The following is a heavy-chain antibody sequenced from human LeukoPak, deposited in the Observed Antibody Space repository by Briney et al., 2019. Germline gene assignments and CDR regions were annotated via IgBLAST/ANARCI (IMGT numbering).Heavy chain of an antibody. CDR1: GFTFSSYA. CDR3: ARVRGDYYDSPRVVPKWYAFDI. V-gene: IGHV3-30-3*01. J-gene: IGHJ3*02. Sequence: GGSLRLSCAASGFTFSSYAMHWVRQAPGKGLEWVAVISYDGSNKYYADSVTGRFTISRDNSENTLYLQMNSLRAEDTAVYYCARVRGDYYDSPRVVPKWYAFDIWGQGTMVTVSS. D-gene: IGHD3-22*01. CDR2: ISYDGSNK.